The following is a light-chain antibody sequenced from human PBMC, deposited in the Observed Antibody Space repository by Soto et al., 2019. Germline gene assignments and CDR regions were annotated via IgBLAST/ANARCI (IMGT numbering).Light chain of an antibody. J-gene: IGKJ1*01. V-gene: IGKV1-5*01. CDR1: QSISSW. CDR3: QQYNSYSTWT. CDR2: DAS. Sequence: DIQMTQSPSTLSASVGDRVTITCRASQSISSWLAWYQQKPGKAPKLLIYDASSLESGVPSRFSGSGSGTEFTLTISSLQPDDFATYYCQQYNSYSTWTFGQGTNVEI.